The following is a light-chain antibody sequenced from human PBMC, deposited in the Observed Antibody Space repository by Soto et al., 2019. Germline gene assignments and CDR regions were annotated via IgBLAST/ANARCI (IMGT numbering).Light chain of an antibody. CDR3: QQYDDLPLT. Sequence: DTQMTQSPSSLSASVGDRVTVTCQASQDITNYLSWYQQKPGKAPKLLISDASNLEIGVPSRFSGRGSGTDFSLTINNLQPEDFATYFCQQYDDLPLTLGGGTKVEVK. V-gene: IGKV1-33*01. CDR1: QDITNY. J-gene: IGKJ4*01. CDR2: DAS.